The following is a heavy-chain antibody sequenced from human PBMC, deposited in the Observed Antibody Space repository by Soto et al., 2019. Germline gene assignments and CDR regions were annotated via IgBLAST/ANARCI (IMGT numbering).Heavy chain of an antibody. CDR3: ARHYCSGGTCYYGAFDV. D-gene: IGHD2-15*01. Sequence: PGESLKISCKGSGYSFTSYWIGWVRQMPGKGLEWMGIIYPGDSDTSYSPSFQGQVTISADKSISTAYLQWSSLKASDTAMYYCARHYCSGGTCYYGAFDVWGQGTMVTVS. CDR1: GYSFTSYW. J-gene: IGHJ3*01. V-gene: IGHV5-51*01. CDR2: IYPGDSDT.